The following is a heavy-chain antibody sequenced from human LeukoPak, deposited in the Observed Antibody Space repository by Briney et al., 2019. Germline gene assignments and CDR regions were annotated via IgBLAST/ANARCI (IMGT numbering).Heavy chain of an antibody. J-gene: IGHJ6*03. Sequence: LTGGSLRLSCAASGFTFSNYWLHWVRQPPGKGLVWVSRITTDESSTHYAASVNGRFTISRDNAKNTLYLQMNSLRAEDTAVYYCARDHRGSGSRYYYYYMDVWGKGTTVTISS. V-gene: IGHV3-74*01. CDR3: ARDHRGSGSRYYYYYMDV. CDR1: GFTFSNYW. D-gene: IGHD3-10*01. CDR2: ITTDESST.